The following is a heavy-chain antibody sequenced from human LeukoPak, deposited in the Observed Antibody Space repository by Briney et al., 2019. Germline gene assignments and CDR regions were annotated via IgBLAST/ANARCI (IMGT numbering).Heavy chain of an antibody. CDR3: ARDRGGYYEIDY. D-gene: IGHD3-10*01. V-gene: IGHV3-21*01. CDR2: ISSSSSYI. Sequence: GGSLRLSCAASGFTFSSYSMNWVRQAPGKGLEWVSSISSSSSYIYYAASVKGRFTISRDNAKNSLYLQMNSLRADDTAVYYCARDRGGYYEIDYWGQGTLVTVSS. CDR1: GFTFSSYS. J-gene: IGHJ4*02.